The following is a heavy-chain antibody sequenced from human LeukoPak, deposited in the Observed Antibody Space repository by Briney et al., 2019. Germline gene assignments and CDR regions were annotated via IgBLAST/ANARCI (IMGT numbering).Heavy chain of an antibody. CDR2: IIPIFATA. D-gene: IGHD3-10*01. Sequence: GSSVKVSCKASRGTFSSYAISWVRQAPGKGLEWMGGIIPIFATAKYAQKFQGRVTITTDESTSTVYMELSSLRSENTAVYYCARKPYGTYFDYCGQGTLVTVSS. CDR1: RGTFSSYA. J-gene: IGHJ4*02. V-gene: IGHV1-69*05. CDR3: ARKPYGTYFDY.